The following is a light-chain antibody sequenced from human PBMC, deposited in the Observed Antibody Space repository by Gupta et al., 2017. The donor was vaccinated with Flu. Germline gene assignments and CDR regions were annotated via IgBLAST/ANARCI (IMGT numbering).Light chain of an antibody. CDR2: WAS. Sequence: VMTQSPDSLAVSLGERATINCKSSQSVLYSSNNKNYLAWYQQKPGQPPKLLIYWASTRESGVPDRLSGSGSGTDFTLTISSLQAEDVAVYYCQQYYSTPSFGGGTKVEIK. CDR3: QQYYSTPS. CDR1: QSVLYSSNNKNY. V-gene: IGKV4-1*01. J-gene: IGKJ4*01.